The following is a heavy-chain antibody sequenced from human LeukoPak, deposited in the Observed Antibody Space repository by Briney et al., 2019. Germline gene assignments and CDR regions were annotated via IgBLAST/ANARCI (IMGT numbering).Heavy chain of an antibody. J-gene: IGHJ4*02. D-gene: IGHD4-17*01. CDR2: ITGGGGST. Sequence: GGSLRLSCAASGFTFDDYAMYWVRQAPGKGLEWVSLITGGGGSTYYADSVKGRFTISRDNSKNSLYLQMNSLRDEDTAVYSCARAKDGDDHPGDYWGQGTLVTVSS. CDR3: ARAKDGDDHPGDY. V-gene: IGHV3-43*02. CDR1: GFTFDDYA.